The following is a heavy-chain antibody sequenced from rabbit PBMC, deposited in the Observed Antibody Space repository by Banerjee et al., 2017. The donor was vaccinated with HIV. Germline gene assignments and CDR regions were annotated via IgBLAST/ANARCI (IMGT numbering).Heavy chain of an antibody. V-gene: IGHV1S40*01. CDR3: ARDFSVAWDGYVYVIYNLNL. CDR1: GIDFSSYYY. D-gene: IGHD6-1*01. Sequence: QSLEESGGDLVKPGASLTLTCTASGIDFSSYYYMCWVRQAPGKGLEWIACSYAGSRVSTYYASWAKGRFTISKTSSTTVTLQMNSLTAADTATYFCARDFSVAWDGYVYVIYNLNLWGQGTLVTVS. CDR2: SYAGSRVST. J-gene: IGHJ4*01.